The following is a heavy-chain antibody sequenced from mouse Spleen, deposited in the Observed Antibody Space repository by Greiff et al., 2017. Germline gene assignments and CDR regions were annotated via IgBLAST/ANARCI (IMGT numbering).Heavy chain of an antibody. J-gene: IGHJ4*01. Sequence: VQLQQSGPSLVQPSQSLSITCTVSGFSLTSYGVHWVRQSPGKGLEWLGVIWRGGSTDYNAAFMSRLSITKDNSKSQVFFKMNSLQADDTAIYYCAKGSVPYYYAMDYWGQGTSVTVSS. V-gene: IGHV2-5-1*01. CDR2: IWRGGST. CDR1: GFSLTSYG. CDR3: AKGSVPYYYAMDY. D-gene: IGHD1-1*02.